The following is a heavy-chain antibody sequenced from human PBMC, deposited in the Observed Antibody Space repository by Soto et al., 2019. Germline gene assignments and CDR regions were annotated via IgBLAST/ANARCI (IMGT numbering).Heavy chain of an antibody. CDR2: TYYKSKWNN. CDR3: TGITWFRGMDV. CDR1: VDSVSSNSAA. D-gene: IGHD3-10*01. J-gene: IGHJ6*02. Sequence: PSQTLSLTCAISVDSVSSNSAACNWIRQSPSRGLECLGRTYYKSKWNNDYALSVKSRITINPDTSKNQFSLHLYSVTPEDTAVYYCTGITWFRGMDVWGQGTPVTVSS. V-gene: IGHV6-1*01.